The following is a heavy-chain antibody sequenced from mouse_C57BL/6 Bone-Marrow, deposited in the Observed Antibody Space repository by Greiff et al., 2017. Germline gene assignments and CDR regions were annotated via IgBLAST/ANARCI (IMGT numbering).Heavy chain of an antibody. J-gene: IGHJ1*03. CDR3: ARRRGQDWYFDV. Sequence: VQLQQSGAELVKPGASVKISCKASGYAFSSYWVNWVKQRPGKGLEWIGQIYPGDGDTNYNGKFKGKATLTADKSSSTAYMQLSSLTSEDSAVYFCARRRGQDWYFDVWGTGTTVTVSS. CDR1: GYAFSSYW. CDR2: IYPGDGDT. D-gene: IGHD3-3*01. V-gene: IGHV1-80*01.